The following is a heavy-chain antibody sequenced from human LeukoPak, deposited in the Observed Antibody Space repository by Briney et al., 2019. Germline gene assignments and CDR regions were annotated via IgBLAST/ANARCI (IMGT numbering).Heavy chain of an antibody. V-gene: IGHV1-2*06. D-gene: IGHD6-19*01. CDR3: AREPRIAVAGTIYYYYMDV. J-gene: IGHJ6*03. Sequence: GASVEVSCKASGYTFTGYYMHWVRQAPGQGLEWMGRINPNSGGTNYAQKFQGRVTMTRDTSISTAYMELSRLRSDDTAVYYCAREPRIAVAGTIYYYYMDVWGKGTTVTVSS. CDR2: INPNSGGT. CDR1: GYTFTGYY.